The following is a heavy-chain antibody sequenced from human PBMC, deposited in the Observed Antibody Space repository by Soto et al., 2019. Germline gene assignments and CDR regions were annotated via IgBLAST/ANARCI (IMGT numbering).Heavy chain of an antibody. Sequence: QVQLVQSGAEVQRPGSSVKVSCKASGGTFSIYAISWVRQAPGQGLEWMGGINPIFGTPHYAQKYQGRVTITADTVSNTAYMELTSLTSDDTDVYFCARAGRHFDYCGQGTLVTVSS. J-gene: IGHJ4*02. V-gene: IGHV1-69*06. CDR2: INPIFGTP. CDR1: GGTFSIYA. CDR3: ARAGRHFDY.